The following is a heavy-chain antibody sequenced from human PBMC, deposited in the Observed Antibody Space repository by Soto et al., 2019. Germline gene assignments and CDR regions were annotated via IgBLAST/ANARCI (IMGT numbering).Heavy chain of an antibody. J-gene: IGHJ4*02. V-gene: IGHV3-23*01. Sequence: GGSLRLSCAASGFTFSSYAMSWVRQAPGKGLEWVSAISGSGGSTYYADSVKGRFTISRDNSKNTLYLQMNSLRAEDTAVYYCAKASYYYDSSGYYPFPYYFDYRGQGTLVTVSS. CDR2: ISGSGGST. D-gene: IGHD3-22*01. CDR3: AKASYYYDSSGYYPFPYYFDY. CDR1: GFTFSSYA.